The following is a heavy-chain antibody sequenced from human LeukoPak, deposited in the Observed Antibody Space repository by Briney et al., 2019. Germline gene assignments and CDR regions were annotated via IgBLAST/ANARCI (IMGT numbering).Heavy chain of an antibody. Sequence: GGSLRLSCAASGFPFSSYWISWVRQPPGKELEWVANINEDGSVQDYVDAVKGRFTISRDNAKNSLYLEINSLRVDDTAVYYCVGQLLRAVWGKGTTVTVSS. CDR2: INEDGSVQ. CDR3: VGQLLRAV. V-gene: IGHV3-7*01. J-gene: IGHJ6*04. D-gene: IGHD2-2*01. CDR1: GFPFSSYW.